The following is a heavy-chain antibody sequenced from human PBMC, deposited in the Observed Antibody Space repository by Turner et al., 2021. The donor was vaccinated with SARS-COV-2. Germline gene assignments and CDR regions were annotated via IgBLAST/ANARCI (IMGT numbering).Heavy chain of an antibody. Sequence: QLQLQESGSGLVKPSETLSLTCTVTSGSISSSSYYWGWIRQPPGKGLEWIGSIYYSGSTYYNPSLKSRVTISVDTSKNQFSLKLSSVTAADTAVYYCARDGGDPPRYFQHWGQGTLVTVSS. J-gene: IGHJ1*01. D-gene: IGHD2-21*02. CDR2: IYYSGST. CDR3: ARDGGDPPRYFQH. CDR1: SGSISSSSYY. V-gene: IGHV4-39*02.